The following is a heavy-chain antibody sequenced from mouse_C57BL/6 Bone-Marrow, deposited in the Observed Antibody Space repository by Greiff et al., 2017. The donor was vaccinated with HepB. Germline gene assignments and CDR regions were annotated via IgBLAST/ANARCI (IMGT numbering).Heavy chain of an antibody. Sequence: EVHLVESGGGLVKPGGSLKLSCAASGFTFSSYAMSWVRQTPEKRLEWVATISDGGSYTYYPDNVKGRFTISRDNAKNNLYLQMSHLKSEDTAMYYCARDRATTVVGDYAMDYWGQGTSVTVSS. V-gene: IGHV5-4*01. J-gene: IGHJ4*01. D-gene: IGHD1-1*01. CDR1: GFTFSSYA. CDR3: ARDRATTVVGDYAMDY. CDR2: ISDGGSYT.